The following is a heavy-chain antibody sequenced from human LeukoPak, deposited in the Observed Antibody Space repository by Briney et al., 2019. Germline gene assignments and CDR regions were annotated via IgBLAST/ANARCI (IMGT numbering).Heavy chain of an antibody. CDR3: ARDFNQEYSSSSGNFDY. J-gene: IGHJ4*02. V-gene: IGHV1-18*01. D-gene: IGHD6-6*01. CDR1: GYTFTNYG. CDR2: INAYTGNT. Sequence: ASVKVSCKASGYTFTNYGISWVRQAPGQGLEWMGWINAYTGNTNYAQRLPGRFTLTLDTSTSTAYMELSSLKSDDTAVYYCARDFNQEYSSSSGNFDYWGQGTLVTVPS.